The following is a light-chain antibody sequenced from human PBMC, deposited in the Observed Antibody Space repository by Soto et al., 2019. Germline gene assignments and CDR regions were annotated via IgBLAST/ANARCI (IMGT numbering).Light chain of an antibody. CDR3: QQSYSTPLT. Sequence: TQSPGTLSLSAGERATLSCRASQSVSSSYLAWYQQKPGKAPKFLIYAASSLQSGVPSRFSGRGSGTEFTLTISSLQPEDFAIYFCQQSYSTPLTFGGGTKVEIK. CDR2: AAS. V-gene: IGKV1-39*01. CDR1: QSVSSSY. J-gene: IGKJ4*01.